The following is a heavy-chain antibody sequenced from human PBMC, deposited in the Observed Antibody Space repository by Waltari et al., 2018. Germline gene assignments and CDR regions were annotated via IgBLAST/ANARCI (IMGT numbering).Heavy chain of an antibody. CDR1: GYSISSGYY. V-gene: IGHV4-38-2*01. J-gene: IGHJ5*02. D-gene: IGHD6-19*01. CDR3: ARLEQWRRGWFDP. CDR2: IYHSGST. Sequence: QVQLQESGPGLVKPSETLSLTCAVSGYSISSGYYWGWIRQPPGKGLEWIGSIYHSGSTYYNPSLKGRVTISVDTSKNQFSLKLSSVTAADTAVYYCARLEQWRRGWFDPWGQGTLVTVSS.